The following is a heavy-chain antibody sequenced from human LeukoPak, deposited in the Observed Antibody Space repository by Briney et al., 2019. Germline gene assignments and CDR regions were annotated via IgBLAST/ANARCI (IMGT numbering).Heavy chain of an antibody. Sequence: SETLSLTCTVSGGSISSYYWSWIRQPPGKGLEWIGYIYYSGSTNYNPSLKSRVTISVDTSKNQFSLKLCSVTAADTAVYYCARSAEFYRPFDYWGQGTLVTVSS. CDR2: IYYSGST. CDR1: GGSISSYY. D-gene: IGHD3-10*01. J-gene: IGHJ4*02. V-gene: IGHV4-59*08. CDR3: ARSAEFYRPFDY.